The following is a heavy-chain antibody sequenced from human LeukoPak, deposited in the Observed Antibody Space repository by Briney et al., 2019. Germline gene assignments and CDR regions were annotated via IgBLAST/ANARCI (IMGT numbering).Heavy chain of an antibody. J-gene: IGHJ4*02. CDR1: GYTFTGYY. CDR3: ARVEYSYAPRDY. D-gene: IGHD5-18*01. V-gene: IGHV1-2*02. Sequence: ASVKVSCKASGYTFTGYYMHWVRQAPGQGLEWMGWINPNSGGTNYAQKFQGRVTMTRDTSISTACMELSRLRSDDTAVYYCARVEYSYAPRDYWGQGTLVTVSS. CDR2: INPNSGGT.